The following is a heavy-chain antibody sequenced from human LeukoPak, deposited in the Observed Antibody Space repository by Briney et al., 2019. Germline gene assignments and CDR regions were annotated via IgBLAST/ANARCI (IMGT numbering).Heavy chain of an antibody. Sequence: PGGSLRLSCVASGVTFSSYEMSWVRQAPGKGLEWLSYISSSGSTIYYADFVKGRFTISRDNAKNSVYLQMNSLRAEDTAAYYYARETYFDYWGQGTLLTVSS. CDR1: GVTFSSYE. CDR2: ISSSGSTI. CDR3: ARETYFDY. V-gene: IGHV3-48*03. J-gene: IGHJ4*02.